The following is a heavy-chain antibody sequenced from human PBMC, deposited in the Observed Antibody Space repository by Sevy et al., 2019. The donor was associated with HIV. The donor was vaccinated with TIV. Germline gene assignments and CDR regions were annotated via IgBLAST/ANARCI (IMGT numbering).Heavy chain of an antibody. Sequence: SETLSLTCTVSGGSISSYYWSWIRQPAGKGLEWIGRIYTSGSTNYNPSLKSRFTMSVDTSKNQFSLKLSSVTAADTAVYYCARDSGLVAYCSSTSCLAFDIWGQGTMVTVSS. CDR2: IYTSGST. D-gene: IGHD2-2*01. CDR1: GGSISSYY. CDR3: ARDSGLVAYCSSTSCLAFDI. J-gene: IGHJ3*02. V-gene: IGHV4-4*07.